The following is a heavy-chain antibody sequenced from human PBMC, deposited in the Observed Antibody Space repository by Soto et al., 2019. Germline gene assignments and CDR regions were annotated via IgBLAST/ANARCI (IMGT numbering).Heavy chain of an antibody. Sequence: QVTLKETGPVLVKPAETLTLTCTVSGFSLSNARMGVSWIRQPPGKALEWLAHIFSNDAKSYSTSLKSRLTISNDTSKSQVVLTMTNMDPVDTGTYYSARSPPPPPRPKPHWFFDLWGRGTLVTVSS. CDR3: ARSPPPPPRPKPHWFFDL. V-gene: IGHV2-26*01. CDR2: IFSNDAK. D-gene: IGHD1-1*01. J-gene: IGHJ2*01. CDR1: GFSLSNARMG.